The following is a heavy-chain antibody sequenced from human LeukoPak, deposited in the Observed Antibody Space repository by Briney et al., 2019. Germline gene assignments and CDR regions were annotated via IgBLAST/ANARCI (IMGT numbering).Heavy chain of an antibody. D-gene: IGHD1-26*01. CDR3: ASPIVGALSRDY. CDR1: GFTVSSNY. Sequence: PGGSLRLSCAASGFTVSSNYMSWVRQAPGKGLEWVSVIYSGVSTYYADSVKGRFTISRDNSKNTLYLQMNSLRAEDTAVYYCASPIVGALSRDYWGQGTLVTVSS. CDR2: IYSGVST. V-gene: IGHV3-53*01. J-gene: IGHJ4*02.